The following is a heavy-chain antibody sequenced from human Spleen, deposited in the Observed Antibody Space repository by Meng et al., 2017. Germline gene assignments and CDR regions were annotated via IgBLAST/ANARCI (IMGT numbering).Heavy chain of an antibody. D-gene: IGHD3-22*01. CDR1: GGSFSGYY. CDR3: ARLNYYDSSGYPS. V-gene: IGHV4-34*01. J-gene: IGHJ5*02. CDR2: INHSGST. Sequence: QVQLQPWGAGLLKPSETLSLTCAVYGGSFSGYYWSWIRQPPGKGLEWIGEINHSGSTNYNPSLKSRVTISVDTSKNQFSLKLSSVTAADTAVYYCARLNYYDSSGYPSWGQGTLVTVSS.